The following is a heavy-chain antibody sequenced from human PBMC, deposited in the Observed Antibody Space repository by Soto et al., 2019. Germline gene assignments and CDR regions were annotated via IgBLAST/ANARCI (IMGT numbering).Heavy chain of an antibody. V-gene: IGHV1-18*01. CDR1: GYSFTSYG. CDR3: ARDNGFGESDV. Sequence: QVQLVQSGAEVTKPGASVKVSCKASGYSFTSYGISWVRQAPAQGLEWMGWISAYNGNTNYAQKLQGRVTMTTDTATSTDYMELRSLRSDDTAVYYCARDNGFGESDVWGQGTTVTVSS. CDR2: ISAYNGNT. J-gene: IGHJ6*02. D-gene: IGHD3-10*01.